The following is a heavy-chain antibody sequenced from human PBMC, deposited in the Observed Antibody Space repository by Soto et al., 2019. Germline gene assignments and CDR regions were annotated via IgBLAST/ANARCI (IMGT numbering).Heavy chain of an antibody. V-gene: IGHV3-33*01. CDR1: GFIFSKYG. CDR2: IWYDGITK. D-gene: IGHD6-19*01. J-gene: IGHJ4*02. Sequence: QVQLVESGGGVVQSGKSVRLSCAASGFIFSKYGMHWVRQAPGKGLEWVAVIWYDGITKYYADSVKGRFTISRDNSKNTLYLQMNSLRAEDTAVYYCARFSSGWYTPEHWGQGTLVTVSS. CDR3: ARFSSGWYTPEH.